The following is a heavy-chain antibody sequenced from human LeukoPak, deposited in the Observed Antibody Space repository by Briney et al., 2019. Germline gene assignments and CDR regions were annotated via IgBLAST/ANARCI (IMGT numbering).Heavy chain of an antibody. D-gene: IGHD2-2*02. CDR3: AKSSDSDIVVVPAAIRLDY. Sequence: PGGSLRLSCAASGFTFSSYGMHLVRQAPGKGLEWVAFIRYDGSNKYYADSVKGRFTISRDNSKNTLYLQMNSLRAEDTAVYYCAKSSDSDIVVVPAAIRLDYWGQGTLVTVSS. CDR2: IRYDGSNK. CDR1: GFTFSSYG. V-gene: IGHV3-30*02. J-gene: IGHJ4*02.